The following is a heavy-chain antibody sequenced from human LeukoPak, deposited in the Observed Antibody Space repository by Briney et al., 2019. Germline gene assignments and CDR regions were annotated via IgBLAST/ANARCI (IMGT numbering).Heavy chain of an antibody. D-gene: IGHD2-2*01. V-gene: IGHV4-34*01. CDR3: ARGPYPLVY. J-gene: IGHJ4*02. CDR1: GFTFSNYA. CDR2: VNHSGST. Sequence: PGASLRLSCAASGFTFSNYAMSWVRQAPGKGLEWIGEVNHSGSTNYNPSLKSRVTISVDTSKNQFSLKLNSVTAADTAVYYCARGPYPLVYWDQGTLVTVSS.